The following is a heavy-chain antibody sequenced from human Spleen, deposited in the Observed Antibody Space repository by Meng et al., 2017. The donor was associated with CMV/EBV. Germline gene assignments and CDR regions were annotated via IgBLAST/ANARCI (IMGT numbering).Heavy chain of an antibody. Sequence: SVKVSCKASGGTFNNYAISWVRQAPGQGLEWMGGIIPILGLAVYAQNFRGRVTITADTSTNTTYMELTSLRSEDTAVYFCARDSMPSYWGQGTLVTVSS. CDR3: ARDSMPSY. V-gene: IGHV1-69*10. D-gene: IGHD2-2*01. J-gene: IGHJ4*02. CDR2: IIPILGLA. CDR1: GGTFNNYA.